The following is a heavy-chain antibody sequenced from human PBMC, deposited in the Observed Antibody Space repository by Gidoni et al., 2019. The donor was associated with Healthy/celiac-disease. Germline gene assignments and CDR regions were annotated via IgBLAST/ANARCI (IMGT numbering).Heavy chain of an antibody. CDR3: AKDLLWFGELKSQASLDY. V-gene: IGHV3-30*18. CDR1: GFTFRSHG. Sequence: QVQLVESGGGVVQPVRSLRLSCVSSGFTFRSHGMPWGRQAPGKGLEWVAVISDDGSNKYEADSVKGRFTISRDNSKNTLYLKMNSLRAEDTAVYYCAKDLLWFGELKSQASLDYWGQGTLVTVSS. J-gene: IGHJ4*02. CDR2: ISDDGSNK. D-gene: IGHD3-10*01.